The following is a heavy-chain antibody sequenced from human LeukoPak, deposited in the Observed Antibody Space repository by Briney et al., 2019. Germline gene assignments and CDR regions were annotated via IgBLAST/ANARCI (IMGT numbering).Heavy chain of an antibody. D-gene: IGHD6-19*01. CDR3: AREELEQWLVPLDY. V-gene: IGHV1-2*02. Sequence: RASVKVSCKASGYTFTGYYMHWVRQAPGQGLEWMGWINPNSGGTNYAQKVQGRVTMTRDTSISTAYMELSRLRSDDAAVYYCAREELEQWLVPLDYWGQRTLVTVSS. CDR1: GYTFTGYY. J-gene: IGHJ4*02. CDR2: INPNSGGT.